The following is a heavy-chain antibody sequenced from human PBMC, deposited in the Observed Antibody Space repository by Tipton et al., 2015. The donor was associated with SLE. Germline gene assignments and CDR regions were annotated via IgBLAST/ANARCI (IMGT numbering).Heavy chain of an antibody. J-gene: IGHJ6*02. CDR2: IYTNENT. V-gene: IGHV4-4*07. CDR1: GGSISSYY. D-gene: IGHD6-13*01. Sequence: TLSLTCTVSGGSISSYYWSWIRQPVGGGLEWIGRIYTNENTNYNPSLKSRVTMSVDTSKNHFSLKLTSVTAADTAVYYCARDGGQRVISGTYDFYYYGLDVWCQGTTVTVSS. CDR3: ARDGGQRVISGTYDFYYYGLDV.